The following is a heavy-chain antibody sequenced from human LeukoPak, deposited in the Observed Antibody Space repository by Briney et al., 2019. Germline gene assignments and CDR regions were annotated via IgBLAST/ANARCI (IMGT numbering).Heavy chain of an antibody. V-gene: IGHV3-23*01. D-gene: IGHD2-15*01. Sequence: GGSLRLSCAASGFTFSSYAMSWVRQAPGKGLEGVSAISGSGGSTYYADSVKGRFTISRDNSKNTLYLQMNSLRAEDTAVYYCAKEARYCSGGSCYQDYWGQGTLVTVSS. CDR1: GFTFSSYA. CDR2: ISGSGGST. J-gene: IGHJ4*02. CDR3: AKEARYCSGGSCYQDY.